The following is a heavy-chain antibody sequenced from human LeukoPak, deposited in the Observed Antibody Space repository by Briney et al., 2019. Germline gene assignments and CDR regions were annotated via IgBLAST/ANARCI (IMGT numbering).Heavy chain of an antibody. D-gene: IGHD4-23*01. CDR2: ISGSGGST. CDR1: GFTFSSYA. V-gene: IGHV3-23*01. CDR3: AKLSNPPTVVTYYYYYGMDV. Sequence: GGSLRLSCAASGFTFSSYAMSWVRQAPGKGLEWVSAISGSGGSTYYADSVKGRFTISRDNSKNTLYLQMNSLRAEDTAVYYCAKLSNPPTVVTYYYYYGMDVWGQGTTVTVSS. J-gene: IGHJ6*02.